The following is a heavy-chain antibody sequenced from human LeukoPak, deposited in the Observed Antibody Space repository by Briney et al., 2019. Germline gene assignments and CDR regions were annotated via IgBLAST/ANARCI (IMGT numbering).Heavy chain of an antibody. Sequence: GGSLRLSCAPSGFTFSSYAMHWVRQAPGEGLEWVAVISYDGSNKYYADSVKGRFTISRDNSKNTLYLQMNSLRAEDTAVYYCARDRTETAIDYWGQGTLVTVSS. D-gene: IGHD2-21*02. V-gene: IGHV3-30-3*01. CDR1: GFTFSSYA. J-gene: IGHJ4*02. CDR3: ARDRTETAIDY. CDR2: ISYDGSNK.